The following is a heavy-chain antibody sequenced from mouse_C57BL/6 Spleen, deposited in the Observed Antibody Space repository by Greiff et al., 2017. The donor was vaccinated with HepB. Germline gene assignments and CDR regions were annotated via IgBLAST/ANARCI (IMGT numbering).Heavy chain of an antibody. V-gene: IGHV1-81*01. CDR2: IYPRSGNT. CDR1: GYTFTSYG. J-gene: IGHJ4*01. CDR3: ARQGLYYGSSPYAMDY. D-gene: IGHD1-1*01. Sequence: VQLQQSGAELARPGASVKLSCKASGYTFTSYGISWVKQRTGQGLEWIGEIYPRSGNTYYNEKFKGKATLTADKSSSTAYMELRSLTSGDSAVYFCARQGLYYGSSPYAMDYWGQGTSVTVSS.